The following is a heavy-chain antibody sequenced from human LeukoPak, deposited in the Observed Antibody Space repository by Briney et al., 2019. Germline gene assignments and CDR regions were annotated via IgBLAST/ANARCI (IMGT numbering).Heavy chain of an antibody. Sequence: SETLSLTCTVSGGPISSSSYYWGWIRQPPGKGLEWIGSIYYSGSTYYNPSLKSRVTISVDTSKSKFSLKLSSVTAADTAVYYCRKEPGRGDKDFDYWGQGTLVTVSS. CDR1: GGPISSSSYY. V-gene: IGHV4-39*07. D-gene: IGHD3-16*01. CDR3: RKEPGRGDKDFDY. J-gene: IGHJ4*02. CDR2: IYYSGST.